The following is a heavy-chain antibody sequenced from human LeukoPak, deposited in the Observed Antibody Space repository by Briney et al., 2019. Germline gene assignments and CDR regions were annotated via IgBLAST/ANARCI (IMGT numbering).Heavy chain of an antibody. CDR2: ISSSGNTV. J-gene: IGHJ4*02. Sequence: GGSLRLSCAASGFTLSNAWMSWVRQAPGQGLEWVAYISSSGNTVYYADSVKGRFTISRDNAKNSLFLQMNSLRAEDTADYYCAREKFYDNSGYDYWGQGTLVTVSS. CDR1: GFTLSNAW. CDR3: AREKFYDNSGYDY. D-gene: IGHD3-22*01. V-gene: IGHV3-11*04.